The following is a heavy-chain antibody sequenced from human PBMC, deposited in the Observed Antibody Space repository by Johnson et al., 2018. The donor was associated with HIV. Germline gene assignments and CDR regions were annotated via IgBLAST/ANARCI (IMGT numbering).Heavy chain of an antibody. V-gene: IGHV3-30*02. CDR3: AKDHDYGDAFDI. CDR2: IRYDGNNT. D-gene: IGHD4-17*01. CDR1: GVTFSSYG. Sequence: AAGGVTFSSYGMHWVRQAPGTGLEGVAFIRYDGNNTYSADSVKGRFPISRDNSKNTLFLQMHSLRAEDTAVYYCAKDHDYGDAFDIWGQGTMVTVSS. J-gene: IGHJ3*02.